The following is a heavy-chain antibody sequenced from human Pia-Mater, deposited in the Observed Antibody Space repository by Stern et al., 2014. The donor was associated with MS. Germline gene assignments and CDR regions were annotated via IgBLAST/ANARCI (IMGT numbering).Heavy chain of an antibody. J-gene: IGHJ4*02. Sequence: QLVQSGPGLVKPSETLSLTCAVSGDSISSYTHYWAWIRQPPGKGLEWIGSVYYSGATYYNPSLKSPVPLSVATSTNHFSIGFTSGTAADTAVYYCAKHACTGAACPFDLWGQGTLVTVSS. V-gene: IGHV4-39*01. CDR2: VYYSGAT. D-gene: IGHD2-8*02. CDR1: GDSISSYTHY. CDR3: AKHACTGAACPFDL.